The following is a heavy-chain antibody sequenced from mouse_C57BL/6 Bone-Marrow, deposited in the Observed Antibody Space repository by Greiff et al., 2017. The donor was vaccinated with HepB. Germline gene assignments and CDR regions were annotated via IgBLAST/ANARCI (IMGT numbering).Heavy chain of an antibody. D-gene: IGHD2-3*01. V-gene: IGHV14-4*01. J-gene: IGHJ3*01. CDR1: GFNIKDDY. CDR2: IDPENGDT. Sequence: VQLQQSGAELVRPGASVKLSCTASGFNIKDDYMHWVKQRPEQGLEWIGWIDPENGDTEYASKFQGKATITADKSSNTAYLQLSSRTSEDTAVYYCTTDDGPHPRWGQGTLVTVSA. CDR3: TTDDGPHPR.